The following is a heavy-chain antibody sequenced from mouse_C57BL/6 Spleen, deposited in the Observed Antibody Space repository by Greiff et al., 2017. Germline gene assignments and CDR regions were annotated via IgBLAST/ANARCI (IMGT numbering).Heavy chain of an antibody. V-gene: IGHV1-59*01. CDR2: IDPSDSYT. J-gene: IGHJ4*01. CDR3: ARRDGYYAMDY. CDR1: GYTFTSYW. Sequence: QVQLQQSGAELVRPGTSVKLSCKASGYTFTSYWMHWVKQRPGQGLEWIGVIDPSDSYTNYNQKFKGKATLTVDTSSSTAYMQLSSLTSEDSAVYYCARRDGYYAMDYWGQGTSVTVSS. D-gene: IGHD2-3*01.